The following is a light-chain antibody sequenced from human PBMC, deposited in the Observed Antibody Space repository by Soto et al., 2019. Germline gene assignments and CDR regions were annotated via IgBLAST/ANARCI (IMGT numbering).Light chain of an antibody. CDR1: SSNIGNNY. V-gene: IGLV1-51*01. CDR3: GTWDSSLSAGQV. Sequence: QSLLTQPPSVSAAPGQTVTISCSGSSSNIGNNYVSWYQQLPGTAPKLLIYDNNKRPSGIPDRFSGSKSGTSATLGITGLQTGDEADYYCGTWDSSLSAGQVFGGGTKVTVL. CDR2: DNN. J-gene: IGLJ2*01.